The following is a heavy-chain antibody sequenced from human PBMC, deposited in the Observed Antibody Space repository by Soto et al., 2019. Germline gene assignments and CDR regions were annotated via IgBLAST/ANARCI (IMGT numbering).Heavy chain of an antibody. CDR1: GYSISSGYY. Sequence: SETLSLTCAVSGYSISSGYYWGWIRQPPGKGLEWIGSIYHSGSTYYNPSLKSRVTISVDTSKNQFSLKLSSVTAADTAVYCCAREWGTYYYDSSGYSHDAFDIWGQGTMVTVSS. D-gene: IGHD3-22*01. J-gene: IGHJ3*02. V-gene: IGHV4-38-2*02. CDR3: AREWGTYYYDSSGYSHDAFDI. CDR2: IYHSGST.